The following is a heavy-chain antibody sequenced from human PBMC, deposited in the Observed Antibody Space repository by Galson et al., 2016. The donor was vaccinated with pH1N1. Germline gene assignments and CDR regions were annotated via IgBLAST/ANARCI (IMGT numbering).Heavy chain of an antibody. D-gene: IGHD3-22*01. V-gene: IGHV1-46*01. CDR2: IDPSGGST. J-gene: IGHJ4*02. CDR3: ARGGYGVY. CDR1: GYTFTTQY. Sequence: SVKVSCKASGYTFTTQYVNWVRQAPGQGLEWLGVIDPSGGSTTYAQKFQGRVIVTVDTSTSTVHMELSSLRSDDTAMYYCARGGYGVYWSQGTLVTVSS.